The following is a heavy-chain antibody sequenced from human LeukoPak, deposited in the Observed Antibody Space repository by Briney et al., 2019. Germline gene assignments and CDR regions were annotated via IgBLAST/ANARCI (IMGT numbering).Heavy chain of an antibody. Sequence: PGGSLRLSCAASGFTFSSYGMHWVRQAPGKGLEWVAVISYDGSNKYYADSVKGRFTISRDNSKNTLYLQMNSLRAEDTAVYYCAKEGEAYCGGACYPYFDCWGQGTLVTVSS. CDR2: ISYDGSNK. CDR1: GFTFSSYG. CDR3: AKEGEAYCGGACYPYFDC. J-gene: IGHJ4*02. D-gene: IGHD2-21*02. V-gene: IGHV3-30*18.